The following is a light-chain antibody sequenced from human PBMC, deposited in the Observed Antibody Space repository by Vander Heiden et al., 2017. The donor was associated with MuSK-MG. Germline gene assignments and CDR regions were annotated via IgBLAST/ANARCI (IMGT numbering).Light chain of an antibody. CDR1: QGISSW. V-gene: IGKV1-12*02. CDR3: QQANSFPFT. Sequence: DIQMTQSPSSVSASVGDRVTITCRASQGISSWLAWYQRKPGKAPKLLIYDASSLQSGVPSRFSGSGSGTDFTLTISSLQPEDFATYYCQQANSFPFTFGPGTKVDIK. CDR2: DAS. J-gene: IGKJ3*01.